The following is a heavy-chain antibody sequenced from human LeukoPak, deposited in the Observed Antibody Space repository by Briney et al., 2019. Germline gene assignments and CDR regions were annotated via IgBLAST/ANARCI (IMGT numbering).Heavy chain of an antibody. CDR2: INHSGST. V-gene: IGHV4-34*01. J-gene: IGHJ4*02. Sequence: SETLSLTCAVYGGSFSGYYWSWIRQPPGKGLEWIGEINHSGSTNYNPSLKSRVTISVDTSKNQFSLKLSSVTAADTAVYYCARGLRRDGSCYGHWGQGTLVTVSS. D-gene: IGHD2-15*01. CDR3: ARGLRRDGSCYGH. CDR1: GGSFSGYY.